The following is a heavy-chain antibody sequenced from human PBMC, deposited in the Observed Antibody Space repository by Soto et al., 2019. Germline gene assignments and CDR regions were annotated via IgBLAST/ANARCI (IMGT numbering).Heavy chain of an antibody. Sequence: PGGSLRLSCAASGFTFNTYTMHWVRQAPGKGLEWVAVISYDGSNKYYADSVKGRFTIYRDNSKNTLYLQMSSLRAEDTAVYYCARDGDFYYDSSGPLGYYGMDVWGQGTTVTVSS. CDR2: ISYDGSNK. CDR3: ARDGDFYYDSSGPLGYYGMDV. CDR1: GFTFNTYT. V-gene: IGHV3-30-3*01. J-gene: IGHJ6*02. D-gene: IGHD3-22*01.